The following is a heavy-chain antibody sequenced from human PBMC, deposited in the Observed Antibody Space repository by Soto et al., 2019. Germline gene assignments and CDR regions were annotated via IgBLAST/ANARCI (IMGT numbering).Heavy chain of an antibody. CDR3: ARHRLRYSGSGDQHRGMDV. D-gene: IGHD1-26*01. J-gene: IGHJ6*02. Sequence: QVHLQESGPALVKPSGTLSLTCVVSGASVSSDDWWSWVRQPPGKVLEWIGDVYPNGEIRYNPSLQTRVYISADNSNNIFSLDVRSVTAADTAIYYGARHRLRYSGSGDQHRGMDVWGRGTTVTVSS. CDR1: GASVSSDDW. CDR2: VYPNGEI. V-gene: IGHV4-4*02.